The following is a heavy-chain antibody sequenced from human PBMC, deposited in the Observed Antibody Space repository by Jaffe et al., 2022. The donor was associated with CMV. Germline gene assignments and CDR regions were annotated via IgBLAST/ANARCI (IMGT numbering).Heavy chain of an antibody. J-gene: IGHJ6*02. D-gene: IGHD1-7*01. V-gene: IGHV3-11*01. CDR3: ATAFHITTSGTLINYFYTLDV. Sequence: QVQLVESGGALVKPGGSLKLSCSASGFTFSDYYMHWIRQTPGEGLEWLSYIDNSGGDISYADSVKGRFTVSRDNARNSLYLHMNSLSAEDTALYYCATAFHITTSGTLINYFYTLDVWGQGTTVSVSS. CDR2: IDNSGGDI. CDR1: GFTFSDYY.